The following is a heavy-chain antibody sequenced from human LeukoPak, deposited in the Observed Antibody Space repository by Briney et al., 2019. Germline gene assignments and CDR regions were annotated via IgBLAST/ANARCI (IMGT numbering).Heavy chain of an antibody. D-gene: IGHD2-2*01. Sequence: SETLSLTCAVSGYSISSGYYWGWIRQPPGKGLEWIGSIYHSGSTYYNPSLKSRVTISVDTSKSQFSLRLSSVAAADTAVYYCATEGSASQTIDYWGQGTLVTVSS. CDR2: IYHSGST. V-gene: IGHV4-38-2*02. CDR3: ATEGSASQTIDY. CDR1: GYSISSGYY. J-gene: IGHJ4*02.